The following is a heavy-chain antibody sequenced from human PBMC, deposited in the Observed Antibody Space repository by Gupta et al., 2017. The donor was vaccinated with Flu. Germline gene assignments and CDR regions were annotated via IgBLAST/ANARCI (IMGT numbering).Heavy chain of an antibody. CDR2: INHSGST. CDR1: GGSFSGYY. Sequence: QVQLQPWGAGLLKPSEPLSLTCAVDGGSFSGYYWSWIRQPPGKGLEWIGEINHSGSTNYNPSLKSRVTISVDTSKNQFSLKLSSVTAADTAVYYCARGFSATVVMPFDYWGQGTLVTVSS. CDR3: ARGFSATVVMPFDY. J-gene: IGHJ4*02. V-gene: IGHV4-34*01. D-gene: IGHD4-23*01.